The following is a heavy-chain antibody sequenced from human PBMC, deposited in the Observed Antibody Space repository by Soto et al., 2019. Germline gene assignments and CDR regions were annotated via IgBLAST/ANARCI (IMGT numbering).Heavy chain of an antibody. V-gene: IGHV1-2*02. CDR2: INPNNGAT. CDR3: APHDPGARFDP. CDR1: RYIFTAYF. Sequence: QLQLLHSGAEVKKPGASVKVSCKDPRYIFTAYFMPWVRQAPGHGLEWMGWINPNNGATHYGLSFQGRVTMPRDTSISKAYMELRSLRSDDTAVDYCAPHDPGARFDPWGQGTLFLVSP. J-gene: IGHJ5*02. D-gene: IGHD1-1*01.